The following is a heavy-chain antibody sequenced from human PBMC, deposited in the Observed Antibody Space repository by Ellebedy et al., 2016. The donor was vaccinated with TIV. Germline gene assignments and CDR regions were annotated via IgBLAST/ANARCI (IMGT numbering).Heavy chain of an antibody. V-gene: IGHV5-51*01. D-gene: IGHD6-19*01. Sequence: GESLKISCEGSGYGFASYWIAWVRQMPGKGLEWMGIIYPGDSYIKYSPSFQGQVTISADTSITPAYLQWNSLKASDTAMYYCARQDSSGHYYYNYGMDVWGQGTTVTVSS. CDR3: ARQDSSGHYYYNYGMDV. J-gene: IGHJ6*02. CDR2: IYPGDSYI. CDR1: GYGFASYW.